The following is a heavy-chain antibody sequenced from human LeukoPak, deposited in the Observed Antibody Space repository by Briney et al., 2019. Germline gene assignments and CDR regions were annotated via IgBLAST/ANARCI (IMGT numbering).Heavy chain of an antibody. CDR3: ARDAARPVGYCSGGSCYGWFDP. D-gene: IGHD2-15*01. CDR1: GYTFTSYD. CDR2: MNPNSGNT. Sequence: ASVKVSCKASGYTFTSYDINWVRQATGQGLEWMGWMNPNSGNTGYAQKFQGRVTMTRNTSISTAYMELSSLRSEDTAVYYCARDAARPVGYCSGGSCYGWFDPWGQGTLVTVSS. V-gene: IGHV1-8*01. J-gene: IGHJ5*02.